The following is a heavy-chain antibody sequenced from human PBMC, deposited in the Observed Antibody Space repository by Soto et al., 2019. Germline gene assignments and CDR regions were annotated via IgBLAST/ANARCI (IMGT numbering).Heavy chain of an antibody. Sequence: GGSLRLSCAASGFTFSSYSMNWVRQAPGKGLEWVSYISSSSSTIYYADSVKGRFTISRDNAKNSLYLQMNSLRDEDTAVYYCARDSAQWLVDHYYYGMDVWGQGTTVTVSS. V-gene: IGHV3-48*02. J-gene: IGHJ6*02. CDR2: ISSSSSTI. CDR1: GFTFSSYS. CDR3: ARDSAQWLVDHYYYGMDV. D-gene: IGHD6-19*01.